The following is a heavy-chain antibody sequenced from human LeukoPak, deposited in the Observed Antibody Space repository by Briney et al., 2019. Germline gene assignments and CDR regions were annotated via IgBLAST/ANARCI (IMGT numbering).Heavy chain of an antibody. CDR2: ISSGSSYI. Sequence: GGSLRLSCAASEFTFSSYSMNWVRQAPGKGLEWVSYISSGSSYIYYADSVKGRFTISRDNAKNSLYLQMNSLRAEDTAVYYCAGGYCSGGSCYSIYWGQGTLVTVSS. CDR3: AGGYCSGGSCYSIY. D-gene: IGHD2-15*01. V-gene: IGHV3-21*01. J-gene: IGHJ4*02. CDR1: EFTFSSYS.